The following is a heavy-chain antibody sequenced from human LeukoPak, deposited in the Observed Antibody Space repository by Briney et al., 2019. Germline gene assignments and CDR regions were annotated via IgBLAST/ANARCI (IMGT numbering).Heavy chain of an antibody. CDR3: AREYSSGWTFDD. Sequence: QPGGSLRLSCAASGFTFSSNWIHWVRQAPGKGLVWVSRISSDGSRTTYADSVKGRFTISRDNAKNTLYLQMNSLRVEDTAVYYCAREYSSGWTFDDWGQGTLVTVSS. J-gene: IGHJ4*02. CDR1: GFTFSSNW. CDR2: ISSDGSRT. V-gene: IGHV3-74*01. D-gene: IGHD6-19*01.